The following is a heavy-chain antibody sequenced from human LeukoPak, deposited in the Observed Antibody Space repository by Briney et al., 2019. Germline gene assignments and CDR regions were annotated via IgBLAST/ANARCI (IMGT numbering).Heavy chain of an antibody. V-gene: IGHV4-59*01. Sequence: PSETLSLTCTVSGGSISSYYWSWIRQPPGKGLEWIWYVYYSGSTNYNPSLNSRVTISVDTSKNQFSLKLSSVTAADTAVYYCAGSYCSSTSCYSYYYYGMDVWGQGTTITVSS. CDR1: GGSISSYY. J-gene: IGHJ6*02. D-gene: IGHD2-2*01. CDR2: VYYSGST. CDR3: AGSYCSSTSCYSYYYYGMDV.